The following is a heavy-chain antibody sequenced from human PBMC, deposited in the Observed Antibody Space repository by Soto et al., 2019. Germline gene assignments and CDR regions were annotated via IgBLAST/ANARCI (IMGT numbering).Heavy chain of an antibody. D-gene: IGHD6-19*01. V-gene: IGHV3-23*01. CDR3: AKGFPGIAVAGTGYFQH. J-gene: IGHJ1*01. CDR2: ISGSGDST. CDR1: GFTFSSYA. Sequence: GSLRLSCAASGFTFSSYAMSWVRQAPGKGLEWVSGISGSGDSTYYADSVKGRFTISRDNSKNTLYLQMNSLRAEDTAVYYCAKGFPGIAVAGTGYFQHWGQGTLVTVSS.